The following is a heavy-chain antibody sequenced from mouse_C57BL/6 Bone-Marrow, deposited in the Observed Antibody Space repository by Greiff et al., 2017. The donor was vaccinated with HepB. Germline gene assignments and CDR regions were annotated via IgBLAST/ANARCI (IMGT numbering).Heavy chain of an antibody. D-gene: IGHD4-1*01. J-gene: IGHJ3*01. CDR2: ISYDGSN. Sequence: EVKLMESGPGLVKPSQSLSLTCSVTGYSITSGYYWNWIRQFPGNKLEWMGYISYDGSNNYNPSLKNRISITRDTSKNQFFLKLNSVTTEDTATYYCARDRTGAYWGQGTLVTVSA. V-gene: IGHV3-6*01. CDR3: ARDRTGAY. CDR1: GYSITSGYY.